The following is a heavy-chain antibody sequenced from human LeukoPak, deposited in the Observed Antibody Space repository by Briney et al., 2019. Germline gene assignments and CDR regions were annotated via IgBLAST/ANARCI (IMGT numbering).Heavy chain of an antibody. Sequence: SSETLSLTCTVSGYSISTGYYWGWIRQPPGKGLEWIGTIYHSGSTYYNPSLKSRFTISIDTSKNQFSLKLSSVTAADTAVYYCARVSFNGRNDYWGQGTLVTVSS. CDR3: ARVSFNGRNDY. J-gene: IGHJ4*02. CDR2: IYHSGST. V-gene: IGHV4-38-2*02. CDR1: GYSISTGYY.